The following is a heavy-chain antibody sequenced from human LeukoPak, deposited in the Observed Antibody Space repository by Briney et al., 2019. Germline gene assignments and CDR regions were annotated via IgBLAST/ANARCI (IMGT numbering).Heavy chain of an antibody. CDR1: GGSISSSSYY. J-gene: IGHJ4*02. CDR2: IYYSGST. Sequence: SETLSLTCTVSGGSISSSSYYWGWIRQPPGKGLEWIGSIYYSGSTNYNPSFKSRVTMSVDKSKNQCSLRLSSVTAADTAIYFCARSTQASSTSFDYWGQGTLVTVSS. D-gene: IGHD6-6*01. V-gene: IGHV4-39*07. CDR3: ARSTQASSTSFDY.